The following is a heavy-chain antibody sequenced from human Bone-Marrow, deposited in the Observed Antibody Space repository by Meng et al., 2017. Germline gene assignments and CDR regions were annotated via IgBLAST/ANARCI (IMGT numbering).Heavy chain of an antibody. Sequence: ASAKVSCKASGYTFTSYYMHWLRHAPGQGLEWMGIINPSGGSTSYAQKFQGRVTMTRDTSTSTVYMELSSLRSEDTAVYYCARDGLVPAALYGSGSDRMDVWGQGTTVTVSS. CDR3: ARDGLVPAALYGSGSDRMDV. CDR2: INPSGGST. V-gene: IGHV1-46*01. CDR1: GYTFTSYY. J-gene: IGHJ6*02. D-gene: IGHD3-10*01.